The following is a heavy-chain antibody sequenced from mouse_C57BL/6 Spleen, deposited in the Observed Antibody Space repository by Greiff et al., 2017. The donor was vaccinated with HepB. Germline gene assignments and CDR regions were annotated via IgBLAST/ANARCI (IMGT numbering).Heavy chain of an antibody. CDR1: GFTFTDYY. CDR2: IRNKANGYTT. V-gene: IGHV7-3*01. D-gene: IGHD2-3*01. CDR3: ARSHYDGYPFDY. J-gene: IGHJ2*01. Sequence: EVQRVESGGGLVQPGGSLSLSCAASGFTFTDYYMSWVRQPPGKALEWLGFIRNKANGYTTEYSASVKGRFTISRDNSQSILYLQMNALRADDSATYYCARSHYDGYPFDYWGQGTTLTVSS.